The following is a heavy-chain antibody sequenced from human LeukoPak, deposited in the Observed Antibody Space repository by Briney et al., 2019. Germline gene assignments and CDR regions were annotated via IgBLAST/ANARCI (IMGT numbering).Heavy chain of an antibody. CDR2: IYTSGGT. V-gene: IGHV4-4*09. CDR3: ARLTRLSTSPDRYYLDY. D-gene: IGHD6-6*01. J-gene: IGHJ4*02. CDR1: GDSISSYY. Sequence: SETLSLTCTVSGDSISSYYWSWIRQPPGKGLEWIGYIYTSGGTNYIPSLKGRVTISIDTSKNQFSLKLSSVTAADSAVYYCARLTRLSTSPDRYYLDYWSQGTLVTVSS.